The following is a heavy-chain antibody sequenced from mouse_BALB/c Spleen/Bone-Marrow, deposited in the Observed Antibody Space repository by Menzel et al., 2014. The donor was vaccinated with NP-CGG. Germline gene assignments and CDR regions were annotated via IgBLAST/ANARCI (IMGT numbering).Heavy chain of an antibody. D-gene: IGHD3-2*01. CDR3: SRGRQDALDY. Sequence: QVQLQQSGAELVKPGASVKLSCKASGYTFTSYYMYWVKQRPGQGLEWFGEINPSNGGTNFNEKFKNKATLTVDESSSTAYMQLSSLTSEDSAVYYCSRGRQDALDYWGQGTSVTVSS. CDR1: GYTFTSYY. CDR2: INPSNGGT. V-gene: IGHV1S81*02. J-gene: IGHJ4*01.